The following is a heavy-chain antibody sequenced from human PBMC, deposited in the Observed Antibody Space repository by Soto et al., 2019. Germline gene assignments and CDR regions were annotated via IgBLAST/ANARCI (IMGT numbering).Heavy chain of an antibody. CDR1: GLTLSYAW. CDR3: AREWFGDFV. CDR2: IKTKSDGAVT. D-gene: IGHD3-10*01. Sequence: EVQLVESGGGLVKPGGSLRLSCVGSGLTLSYAWMNWVRQIPGKGPEWVGRIKTKSDGAVTDYAALAKGRFTISRDDSENTVYLQMNSLKTEDTAVYYCAREWFGDFVWGQGTLVTVSS. V-gene: IGHV3-15*05. J-gene: IGHJ4*02.